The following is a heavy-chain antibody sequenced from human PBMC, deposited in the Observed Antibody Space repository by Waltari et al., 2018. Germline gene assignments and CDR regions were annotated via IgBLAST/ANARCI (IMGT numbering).Heavy chain of an antibody. CDR3: ARDRRVGATDAFDI. Sequence: QVQLQESGPGLVKPSETLSLTCTVSGGSISSYYWSWIRQPAGKGLEWIGRIYTSGSTNYNPSLKSRVTMSVDTSKNQCSLKLSSVTAADTAVYYCARDRRVGATDAFDIWGQGTMVTVSS. D-gene: IGHD1-26*01. V-gene: IGHV4-4*07. J-gene: IGHJ3*02. CDR2: IYTSGST. CDR1: GGSISSYY.